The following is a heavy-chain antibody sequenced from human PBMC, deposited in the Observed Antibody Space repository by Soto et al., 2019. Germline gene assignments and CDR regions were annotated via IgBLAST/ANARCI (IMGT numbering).Heavy chain of an antibody. CDR1: GYSFSDYT. CDR2: INTGTAST. CDR3: ARGPQDSYGMDV. V-gene: IGHV1-3*04. J-gene: IGHJ6*02. Sequence: QVHLVQSGAEVKKPGASVKVSCKASGYSFSDYTIHWVRRAPGQPPEWMARINTGTASTESSQKFHGRVTITRDTSATTAYMDLSSLRSEDTAVYYCARGPQDSYGMDVWGQGTTVTVS.